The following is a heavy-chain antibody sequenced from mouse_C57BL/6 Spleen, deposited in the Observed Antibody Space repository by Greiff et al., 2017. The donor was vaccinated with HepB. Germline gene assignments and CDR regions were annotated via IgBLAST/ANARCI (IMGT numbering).Heavy chain of an antibody. CDR2: IDPSDSYT. V-gene: IGHV1-69*01. CDR3: ARSYYNSPFDY. Sequence: VQLQQSGAELVRPGASVTLSCKASGYTFTDYEMHWVKQRPGQGLEWIGEIDPSDSYTNYNQKFKGKSTLTVDKSSSTAYMQLSSLTSEDSAVYYCARSYYNSPFDYWGQGTTLTVSS. CDR1: GYTFTDYE. J-gene: IGHJ2*01. D-gene: IGHD2-12*01.